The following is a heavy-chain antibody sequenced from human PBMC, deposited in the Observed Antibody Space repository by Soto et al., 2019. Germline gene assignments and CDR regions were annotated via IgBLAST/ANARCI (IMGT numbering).Heavy chain of an antibody. J-gene: IGHJ5*02. CDR3: ARGRERFDP. Sequence: SETLSLTCTVSGGSISSYYWSWIRQPPGKGLEWIGYIYYSGSTNYNPSLKSRVTISVDTSKNQFSLKLSSVTAADTAVYYCARGRERFDPWGQGTLVTVSS. CDR1: GGSISSYY. V-gene: IGHV4-59*01. CDR2: IYYSGST. D-gene: IGHD1-26*01.